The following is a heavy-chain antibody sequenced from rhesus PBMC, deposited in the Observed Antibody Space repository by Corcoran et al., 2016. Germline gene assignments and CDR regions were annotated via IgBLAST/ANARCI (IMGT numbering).Heavy chain of an antibody. Sequence: EVQLVQSGAEVKKPGTSVKISCKASGYTFTDYYLHWVRQAPGKGLEWRGRIDPEEGEAITDQKYPDRVTITADTSTDTAYMELTSLRSEDTAVYYCATFIAAGGYYWGQGVLVTVSS. CDR3: ATFIAAGGYY. CDR2: IDPEEGEA. J-gene: IGHJ4*01. CDR1: GYTFTDYY. V-gene: IGHV1-111*02. D-gene: IGHD6-25*01.